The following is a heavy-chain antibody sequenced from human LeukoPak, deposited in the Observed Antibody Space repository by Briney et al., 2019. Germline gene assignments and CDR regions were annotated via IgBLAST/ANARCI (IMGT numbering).Heavy chain of an antibody. CDR2: IYHSGSA. D-gene: IGHD2-2*01. Sequence: SETLSLTCAVSGYSISSGYQWAWIRQSPGKGLEWIGSIYHSGSAHYNPPLKSRVTILVETSKNQFSLKLYSVTAADTAVYYCARDPRWLTPDCTSTSCYENYFDPWGQGTLVTVSS. J-gene: IGHJ5*02. CDR3: ARDPRWLTPDCTSTSCYENYFDP. V-gene: IGHV4-38-2*02. CDR1: GYSISSGYQ.